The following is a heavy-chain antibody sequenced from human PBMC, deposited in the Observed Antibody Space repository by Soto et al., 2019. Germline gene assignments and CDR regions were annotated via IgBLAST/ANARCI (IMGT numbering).Heavy chain of an antibody. CDR3: ARGGSSWFPASPRNWFDP. CDR1: GGTFSSYA. V-gene: IGHV1-69*06. Sequence: QVQLVQSGAEVKKPGSSVKVSCKASGGTFSSYAISWVRQAPGQGLEWMGGIIPIFGTANYAQKFQGRVTITADKSTSTAYMELSSLRSEDTAVYYCARGGSSWFPASPRNWFDPWGQGTLVTVSS. D-gene: IGHD6-13*01. CDR2: IIPIFGTA. J-gene: IGHJ5*02.